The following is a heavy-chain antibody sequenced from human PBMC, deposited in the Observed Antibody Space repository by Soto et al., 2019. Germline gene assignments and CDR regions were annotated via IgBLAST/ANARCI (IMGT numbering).Heavy chain of an antibody. CDR2: IYYSGST. CDR1: GGSISSSSYY. V-gene: IGHV4-39*01. CDR3: ASYGSGSYYNVGDAFDI. Sequence: QLQLQESGPGLVKPSETLSLTCTVSGGSISSSSYYWGWIRQPPGKGLEWIGSIYYSGSTYYNPSLKSRVTISVDTSKNQFPLKLSSVTAADTAVYYCASYGSGSYYNVGDAFDIWGQGTMVTVSS. J-gene: IGHJ3*02. D-gene: IGHD3-10*01.